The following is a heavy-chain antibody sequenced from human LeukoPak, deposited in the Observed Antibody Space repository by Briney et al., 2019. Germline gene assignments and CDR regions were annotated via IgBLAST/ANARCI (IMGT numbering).Heavy chain of an antibody. D-gene: IGHD3-16*01. J-gene: IGHJ4*02. Sequence: PGGSLRLSCAASGFIFSRFSMNWVRQAPGRGLEWVSSISNTGDHIYYADSLQGRFTISRDNAKNSLFLQMDSLRVDDTAVYYCARGAGVGSYVPFGLWGLGTLVAVSS. CDR2: ISNTGDHI. CDR3: ARGAGVGSYVPFGL. V-gene: IGHV3-21*01. CDR1: GFIFSRFS.